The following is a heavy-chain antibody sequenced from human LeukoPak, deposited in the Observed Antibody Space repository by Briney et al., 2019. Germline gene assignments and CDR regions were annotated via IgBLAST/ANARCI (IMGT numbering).Heavy chain of an antibody. V-gene: IGHV5-51*01. D-gene: IGHD3-10*01. Sequence: GESLKISCKGSGYSFTSYWTGWVRQMPGKGLEWMGIIYPGDSDTRYSPSFQGQVTISADKSISTAYLQWSSLKASDTAMYYCARVRGAYGSGSYYNYLDYWGQGTLVTVSS. CDR2: IYPGDSDT. J-gene: IGHJ4*02. CDR1: GYSFTSYW. CDR3: ARVRGAYGSGSYYNYLDY.